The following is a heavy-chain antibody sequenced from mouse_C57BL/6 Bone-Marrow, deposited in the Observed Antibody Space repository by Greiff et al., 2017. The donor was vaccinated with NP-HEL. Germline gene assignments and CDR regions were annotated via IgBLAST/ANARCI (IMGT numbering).Heavy chain of an antibody. Sequence: VQGVESGAELARPGASVKLSCKASGYTFTSYGISWVKQRTGQGLEWIGEIYPRSGNTYYNEKFKGKATLTADKSSSTAYMELRSLTSEDSAVYFCARKAYYGIFDYWGQGTTLTVSS. V-gene: IGHV1-81*01. J-gene: IGHJ2*01. CDR2: IYPRSGNT. CDR3: ARKAYYGIFDY. CDR1: GYTFTSYG. D-gene: IGHD2-10*01.